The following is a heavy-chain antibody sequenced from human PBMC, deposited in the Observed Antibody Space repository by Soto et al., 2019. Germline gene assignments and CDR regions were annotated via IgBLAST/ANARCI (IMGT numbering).Heavy chain of an antibody. CDR2: ISGNGGST. CDR1: GFTFSNYA. Sequence: GGSLRLSCAASGFTFSNYAMSWVRQAPGKGLEWVSTISGNGGSTYYADSVKGRFTISRDNSKNMLFLQINSLRDYDSAVYYCAKRPASIITFDYWGQGTPVTV. J-gene: IGHJ4*02. V-gene: IGHV3-23*01. CDR3: AKRPASIITFDY. D-gene: IGHD2-2*01.